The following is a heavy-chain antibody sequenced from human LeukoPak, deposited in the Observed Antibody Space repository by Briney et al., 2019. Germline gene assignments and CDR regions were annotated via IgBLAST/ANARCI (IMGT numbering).Heavy chain of an antibody. CDR3: ARAPVNTGIPGWYFDL. CDR1: GFTFSSYA. D-gene: IGHD3-10*01. Sequence: GGSLRLSCAASGFTFSSYAMSWVRQAPGKGLEWVSAISVSGVNTYFADPVKGRFTISRDNSKNSLYLQMNSLRAEDTAVYYCARAPVNTGIPGWYFDLWGRGTLVTVSS. CDR2: ISVSGVNT. V-gene: IGHV3-23*01. J-gene: IGHJ2*01.